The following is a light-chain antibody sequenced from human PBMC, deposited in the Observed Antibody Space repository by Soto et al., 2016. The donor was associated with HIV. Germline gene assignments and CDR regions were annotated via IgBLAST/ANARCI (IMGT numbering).Light chain of an antibody. V-gene: IGLV3-19*01. CDR1: SLRSYY. Sequence: SSELTQDPAVSVALGQTVKITCRGDSLRSYYATWYQQKPGQAPVFVIYGQSNRPSGIPDRFSGSSSGNTASLTITGAQAEDEADYYCMSRDNNTNPVIFGGGTKLTVL. J-gene: IGLJ2*01. CDR2: GQS. CDR3: MSRDNNTNPVI.